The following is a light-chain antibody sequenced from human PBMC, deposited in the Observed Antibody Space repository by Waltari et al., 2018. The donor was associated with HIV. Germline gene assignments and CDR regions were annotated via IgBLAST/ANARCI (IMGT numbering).Light chain of an antibody. Sequence: QYMLTPPPSVSGAPGQSVTISCTWRRSTIVADYDVHWYQQIPCTAPTLSISGNKNRPSGVPDRYSASKSGTSASLTISGLQAEDEADYFCQSYDISLSASVVFGGGTRLTVL. CDR1: RSTIVADYD. J-gene: IGLJ2*01. CDR2: GNK. CDR3: QSYDISLSASVV. V-gene: IGLV1-40*01.